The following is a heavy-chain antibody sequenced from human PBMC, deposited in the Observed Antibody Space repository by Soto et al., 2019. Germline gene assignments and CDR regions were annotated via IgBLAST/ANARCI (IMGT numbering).Heavy chain of an antibody. CDR3: ARDLKPLRGYSGYDHNWFDP. CDR2: IYYSGST. J-gene: IGHJ5*02. Sequence: SETLSLTCAASGGSISSYYWSWIRQPPGEGLEWIGSIYYSGSTNYNPSLKSRVTISVDTSKNQFSLKLSSVTAADTAVYYCARDLKPLRGYSGYDHNWFDPWGQGPLVT. CDR1: GGSISSYY. D-gene: IGHD5-12*01. V-gene: IGHV4-59*01.